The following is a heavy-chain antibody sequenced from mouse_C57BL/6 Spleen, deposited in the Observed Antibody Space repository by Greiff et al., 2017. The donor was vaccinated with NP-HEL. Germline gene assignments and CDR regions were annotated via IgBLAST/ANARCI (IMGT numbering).Heavy chain of an antibody. V-gene: IGHV7-1*01. CDR1: GFTFSDFY. J-gene: IGHJ3*01. Sequence: EVNVVESGGGLVQSGRSLRLSCATSGFTFSDFYMEWVRQAPGKGLEWIAASRNKANDYTTEYSASVKGRFIVSRDTSQSILYLQMNALRAEDTAIYYCAREAGGAFAYWGQGTLVTVSA. CDR3: AREAGGAFAY. CDR2: SRNKANDYTT.